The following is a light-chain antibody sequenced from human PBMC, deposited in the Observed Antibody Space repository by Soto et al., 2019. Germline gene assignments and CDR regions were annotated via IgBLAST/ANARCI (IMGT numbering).Light chain of an antibody. CDR3: QQYGSSPLT. CDR1: QNININY. J-gene: IGKJ4*01. Sequence: EILMTQSPATLSVSPGERATLSCRASQNININYLAWYQQKPGQAPRLLIYGASIRATGIPDRFSVSGSGTDFTLTINRLEPEDFAVYYCQQYGSSPLTFGGGTKVDIK. V-gene: IGKV3-20*01. CDR2: GAS.